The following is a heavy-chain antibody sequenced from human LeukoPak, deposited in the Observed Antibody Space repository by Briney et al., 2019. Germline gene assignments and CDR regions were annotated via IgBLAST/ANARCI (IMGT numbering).Heavy chain of an antibody. Sequence: GGSLRLSCAASGFTFSSDAMSWVRQDPGKGLEGVSAISGSGGSTYYADSVKGRFTISRDNSKNTLYLQMNSLRAEDTAVYYCAKDPSGALGAFDIWGQGTMVTVSS. D-gene: IGHD7-27*01. V-gene: IGHV3-23*01. CDR1: GFTFSSDA. CDR3: AKDPSGALGAFDI. CDR2: ISGSGGST. J-gene: IGHJ3*02.